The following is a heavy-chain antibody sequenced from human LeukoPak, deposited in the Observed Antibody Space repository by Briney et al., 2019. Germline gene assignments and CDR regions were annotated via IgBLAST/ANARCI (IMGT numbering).Heavy chain of an antibody. J-gene: IGHJ4*02. V-gene: IGHV4-34*01. CDR3: ARGYGSGGYFVY. D-gene: IGHD3-10*01. Sequence: SETLSLTCTVYGGSFSDYYWSWIRQPPGKGLEWIGEINHSGSTNYNPSLKSRVTISLDTSKNQFSLKLSSVTAADTAVYFCARGYGSGGYFVYWGQGTLVPVSS. CDR2: INHSGST. CDR1: GGSFSDYY.